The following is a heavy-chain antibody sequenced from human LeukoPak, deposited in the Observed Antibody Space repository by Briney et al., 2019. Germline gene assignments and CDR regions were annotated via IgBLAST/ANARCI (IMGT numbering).Heavy chain of an antibody. CDR3: AGLVGRYSSGLYYYYFDY. Sequence: SETLSLTCTVSGDSINSLDLWSWVRQPPGKGLEWIGKMYLRGTTHSNPSVKSRVTISVDKSKNQFFLNLSPVTAADTAVYYCAGLVGRYSSGLYYYYFDYWGQGTLVTVSS. V-gene: IGHV4-4*02. D-gene: IGHD3-22*01. J-gene: IGHJ4*02. CDR2: MYLRGTT. CDR1: GDSINSLDL.